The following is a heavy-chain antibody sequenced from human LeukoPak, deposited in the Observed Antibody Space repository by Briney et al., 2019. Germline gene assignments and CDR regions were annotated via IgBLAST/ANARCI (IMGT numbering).Heavy chain of an antibody. J-gene: IGHJ4*02. CDR1: RGTFSSYA. CDR3: ARDLGGNIPNYFDY. Sequence: SVKVSSKASRGTFSSYAISWVRQAPGQGLEWMGRIIPIFGTANYAQKFQGRVTITTDESTSTAYMELSSLRSDDTAVYYCARDLGGNIPNYFDYWGQGTLVTVSS. CDR2: IIPIFGTA. D-gene: IGHD1-26*01. V-gene: IGHV1-69*05.